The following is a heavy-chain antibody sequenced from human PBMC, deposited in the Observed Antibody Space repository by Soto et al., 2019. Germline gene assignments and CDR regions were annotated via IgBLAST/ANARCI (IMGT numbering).Heavy chain of an antibody. CDR2: ISGSGGST. D-gene: IGHD4-17*01. Sequence: EVQLLESGGGLVQPGGSLRLSCAASGFTFSSYAMSWVRQAPGKGLEWVSAISGSGGSTYYADSVKGRFTISRDNSKNTLYLQMNSLRAEDTAVYYCAKDGEYGENFSHYYYYGMDVWGQGTTVTVSS. CDR3: AKDGEYGENFSHYYYYGMDV. V-gene: IGHV3-23*01. J-gene: IGHJ6*02. CDR1: GFTFSSYA.